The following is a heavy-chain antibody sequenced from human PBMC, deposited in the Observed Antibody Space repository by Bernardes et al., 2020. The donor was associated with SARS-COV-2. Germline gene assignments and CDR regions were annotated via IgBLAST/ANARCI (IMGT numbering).Heavy chain of an antibody. CDR3: AKEDYSSGRCGCFNL. D-gene: IGHD6-19*01. J-gene: IGHJ3*01. CDR1: GFTFPGSV. CDR2: LGDYGGIT. Sequence: GGSLILSCAASGFTFPGSVMTWLRQAPGKGLEWVSTLGDYGGITHYADSVKDRFAMSRDNSKNTAYLQMNNLRAEDTAVYFCAKEDYSSGRCGCFNLWGQGTMVTVSS. V-gene: IGHV3-23*01.